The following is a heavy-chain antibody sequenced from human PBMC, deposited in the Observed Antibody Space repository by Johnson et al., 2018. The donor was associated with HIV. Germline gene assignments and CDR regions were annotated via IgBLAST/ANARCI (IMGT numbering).Heavy chain of an antibody. J-gene: IGHJ3*02. V-gene: IGHV3-30-3*01. Sequence: QVQLVESGGGVVQPGRSLRLSCAASGFTFSSYAMHWVRQAPGKGLEWVAVISYDGSNKYYADSVKGRFTISRDNSKNTLYLQMNSLRAEDTAVYYCASTPGPAGAFDIWGQGTMVTVSS. CDR3: ASTPGPAGAFDI. CDR1: GFTFSSYA. CDR2: ISYDGSNK.